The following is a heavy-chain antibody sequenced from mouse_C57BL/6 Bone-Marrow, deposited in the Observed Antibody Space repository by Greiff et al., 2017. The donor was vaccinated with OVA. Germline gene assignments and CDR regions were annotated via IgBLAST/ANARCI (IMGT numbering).Heavy chain of an antibody. CDR2: ISSGGSST. Sequence: EVKLMESGGDLVKPGGSLKLSCAASGFTFSSYGMSWVRPTPDKRLEWVATISSGGSSTYYPDSVKGRFTISRDNAKNTLYLQMSRLKSEETAMYYCARELRWGKGTLVTVSA. V-gene: IGHV5-6*01. CDR1: GFTFSSYG. CDR3: ARELR. J-gene: IGHJ3*02. D-gene: IGHD3-2*02.